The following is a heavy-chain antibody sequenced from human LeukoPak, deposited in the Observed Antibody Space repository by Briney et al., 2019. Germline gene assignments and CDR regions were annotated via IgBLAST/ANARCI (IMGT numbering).Heavy chain of an antibody. V-gene: IGHV3-21*01. CDR3: ARDVARSGGY. CDR2: ISSSSSYI. CDR1: GFTFSSYA. Sequence: GRSLRLSCAASGFTFSSYAMHWVRQAPGKGLEWVSSISSSSSYIYYADSVKGRFTISRGNAKNSLYLQMNSLRVEDTAVYYCARDVARSGGYWGQGTLVTVSS. J-gene: IGHJ4*02. D-gene: IGHD3-10*01.